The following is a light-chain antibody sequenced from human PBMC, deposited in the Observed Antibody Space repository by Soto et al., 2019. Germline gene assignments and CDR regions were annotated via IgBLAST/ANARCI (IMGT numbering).Light chain of an antibody. J-gene: IGLJ2*01. CDR1: SSDVGGYNY. V-gene: IGLV2-14*01. CDR3: SSYTSSNTVI. CDR2: EVS. Sequence: QSPLTQPASVSGSPGQSITISCTGTSSDVGGYNYVSWYQQHPGKAPKVMIYEVSNRPSGVSNRFSGSKSGNTASLTISGLQAEDEGDYYCSSYTSSNTVIFGGGTKLAVL.